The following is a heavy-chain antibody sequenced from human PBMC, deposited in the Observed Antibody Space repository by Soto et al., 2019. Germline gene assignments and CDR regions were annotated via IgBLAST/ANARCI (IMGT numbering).Heavy chain of an antibody. D-gene: IGHD3-10*01. V-gene: IGHV3-30*03. J-gene: IGHJ4*02. CDR3: APTRGGLCFDY. CDR2: ISYDGSNK. CDR1: GFTFSSYG. Sequence: QVQLVESGGGVVQPGRSLRLSCAASGFTFSSYGMHWVRQTPGKGLEWVAVISYDGSNKYYADSVKGRFTISRDNSKHTLYLQMNSLRAEDTAVYYCAPTRGGLCFDYWGQGTLVTVSS.